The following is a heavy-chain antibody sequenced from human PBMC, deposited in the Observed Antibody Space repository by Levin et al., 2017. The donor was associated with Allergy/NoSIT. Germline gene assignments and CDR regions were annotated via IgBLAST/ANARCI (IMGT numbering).Heavy chain of an antibody. J-gene: IGHJ6*02. V-gene: IGHV3-48*01. D-gene: IGHD1/OR15-1a*01. Sequence: GGSLRLSCAASGFTFSSYSMNWVRQAPGKGLEWVSYISDSSGTIYYAASVTGRFTISRDNAKSSLYLQMHGLSAEDTAMYYCATANNNGRCYYNGMGVWGQGTTVTVSS. CDR2: ISDSSGTI. CDR3: ATANNNGRCYYNGMGV. CDR1: GFTFSSYS.